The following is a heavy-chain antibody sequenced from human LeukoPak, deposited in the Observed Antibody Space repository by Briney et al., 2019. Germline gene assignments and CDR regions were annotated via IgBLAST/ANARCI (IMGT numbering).Heavy chain of an antibody. D-gene: IGHD3-16*02. CDR2: ISSSSSYI. CDR3: ARDRVYDYVWGSYRRDAFDI. J-gene: IGHJ3*02. V-gene: IGHV3-21*01. CDR1: GFTFSSYS. Sequence: PGGSLRLSCAASGFTFSSYSMNWVRQAPGKGLEWVSSISSSSSYIYYADSVKGRFTISRDNAKNSLYLQMNSLRAEDTAVYYCARDRVYDYVWGSYRRDAFDIWGQGTMVTVSS.